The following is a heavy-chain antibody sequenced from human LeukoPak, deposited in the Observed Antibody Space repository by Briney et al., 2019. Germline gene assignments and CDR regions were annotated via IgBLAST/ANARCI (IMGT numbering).Heavy chain of an antibody. J-gene: IGHJ6*04. D-gene: IGHD4-11*01. CDR2: ISSSSSYI. V-gene: IGHV3-21*01. CDR3: VGTVTTVVDN. Sequence: WALRLSCVVSGFTFSSYSMNWVRQAPGKGLEWVSSISSSSSYIYYTDSVKGRFTISRDNAKNSLYLQMNSLRAEDTAVYYCVGTVTTVVDNWGKGTTVTVSS. CDR1: GFTFSSYS.